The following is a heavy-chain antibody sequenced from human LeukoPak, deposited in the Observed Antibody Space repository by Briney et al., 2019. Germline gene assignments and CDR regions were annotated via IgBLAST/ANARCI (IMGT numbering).Heavy chain of an antibody. D-gene: IGHD3-22*01. J-gene: IGHJ3*02. CDR1: GFTFSSYA. V-gene: IGHV3-23*01. Sequence: GSLRLSCAASGFTFSSYAMSWVRQAPGKGLEWVSAISGSGGSTYYADSVKGRFTISRDNSKNTLYLQMNSLRAEDTAVYYCAKVLSALHYYDSSVAFDIWGQGTMVTVSS. CDR2: ISGSGGST. CDR3: AKVLSALHYYDSSVAFDI.